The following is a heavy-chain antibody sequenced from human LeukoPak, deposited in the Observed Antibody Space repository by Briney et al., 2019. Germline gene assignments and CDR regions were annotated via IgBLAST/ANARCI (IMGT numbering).Heavy chain of an antibody. V-gene: IGHV1-69*01. CDR1: GGTFSSYA. CDR3: AREYYYGSGSYYIDY. J-gene: IGHJ4*02. CDR2: IIPIFGTA. D-gene: IGHD3-10*01. Sequence: SVKVSCKASGGTFSSYAISWVRQAPGQGLEWMGGIIPIFGTANYAQKFQGRVTITADESTSTAYMELSSLRSEDTAVYHCAREYYYGSGSYYIDYWGQGTLVTVSS.